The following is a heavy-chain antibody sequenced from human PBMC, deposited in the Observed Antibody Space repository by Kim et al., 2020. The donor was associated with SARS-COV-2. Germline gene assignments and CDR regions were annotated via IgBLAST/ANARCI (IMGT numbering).Heavy chain of an antibody. J-gene: IGHJ4*02. Sequence: GESLKISCKGSGYSFTSYWISWVRQMPGKGLEWMGRIDPSDSYTNYSPSFQGHVTISADKSISTAYLQWSSLKASDTAMYYCASQPDSSSWYGWYFDYWGQGTLVTVSS. CDR2: IDPSDSYT. CDR3: ASQPDSSSWYGWYFDY. V-gene: IGHV5-10-1*01. CDR1: GYSFTSYW. D-gene: IGHD6-13*01.